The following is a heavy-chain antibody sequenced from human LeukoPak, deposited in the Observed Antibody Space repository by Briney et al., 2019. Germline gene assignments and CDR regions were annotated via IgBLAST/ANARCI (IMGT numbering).Heavy chain of an antibody. Sequence: GGSLRLSCAASGFTVSSNYMSWVRQAPGKGLEWVSVIYSGGSTYYADSVKGRFTISRDNSKNTLYLQMNSLRAEDTAVYYCASYYGRNYYYYYGMDVWGQGTTVTVSS. CDR2: IYSGGST. CDR1: GFTVSSNY. J-gene: IGHJ6*02. CDR3: ASYYGRNYYYYYGMDV. V-gene: IGHV3-53*01. D-gene: IGHD3-10*01.